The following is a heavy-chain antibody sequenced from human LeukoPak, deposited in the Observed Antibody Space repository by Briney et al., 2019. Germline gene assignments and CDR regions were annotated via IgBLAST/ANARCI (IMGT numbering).Heavy chain of an antibody. CDR1: GFSFSSYE. CDR2: ISTSGSTI. Sequence: GGSLRLSCAASGFSFSSYEMHWVRQAPGKGLEWVSYISTSGSTIYYADSVKGRFTISRDNGKNILYLQMNSLRAEEKANYSRPGQASSGCVASGSKRNSFDPWGQGTLVTVSS. V-gene: IGHV3-48*03. D-gene: IGHD6-19*01. J-gene: IGHJ5*02. CDR3: PGQASSGCVASGSKRNSFDP.